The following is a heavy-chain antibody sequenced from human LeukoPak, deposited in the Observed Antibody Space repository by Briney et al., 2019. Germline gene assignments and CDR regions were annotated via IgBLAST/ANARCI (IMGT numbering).Heavy chain of an antibody. V-gene: IGHV1-2*06. CDR2: INPNSGGT. J-gene: IGHJ4*02. D-gene: IGHD3-22*01. CDR1: GYTFTGYY. CDR3: AREVGSSDYYYPDY. Sequence: GASVKVSCKASGYTFTGYYIHWVRQAPGQGLEWMGRINPNSGGTNYAQNFQGRVTMTRDTSISTACMELSRLRSDDTAMYYCAREVGSSDYYYPDYWDQGTLVTVSS.